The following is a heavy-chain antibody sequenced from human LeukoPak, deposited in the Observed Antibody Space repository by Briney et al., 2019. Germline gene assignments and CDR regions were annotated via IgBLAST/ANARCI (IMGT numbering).Heavy chain of an antibody. J-gene: IGHJ4*02. CDR1: GGSITSGGYY. CDR2: IYSSGST. CDR3: AREDEEIVVVD. V-gene: IGHV4-31*03. D-gene: IGHD2-2*01. Sequence: PSETLSLTCTISGGSITSGGYYWSWIRQHPGKGLEWIGYIYSSGSTFYNPSLRSRVTISRDTSKNQFSLKLSSVTAADTAVYYCAREDEEIVVVDWGQGTLVTVSS.